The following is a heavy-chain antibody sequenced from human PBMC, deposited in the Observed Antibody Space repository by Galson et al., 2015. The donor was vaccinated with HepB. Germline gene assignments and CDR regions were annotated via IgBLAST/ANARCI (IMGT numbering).Heavy chain of an antibody. CDR2: ISGSGGST. J-gene: IGHJ3*02. D-gene: IGHD4-17*01. CDR1: GFTFISYA. V-gene: IGHV3-23*01. Sequence: SLRLSCAASGFTFISYAMSWVRQAPGKGLEWVSAISGSGGSTYYADSVKGRVTISRDNSKNTLYLQMNSLRAEDTAVYYCAKMTTVTKGAFDIWGQGTRVTVSS. CDR3: AKMTTVTKGAFDI.